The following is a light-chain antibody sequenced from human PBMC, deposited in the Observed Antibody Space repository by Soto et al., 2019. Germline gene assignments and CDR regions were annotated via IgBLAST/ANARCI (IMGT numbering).Light chain of an antibody. CDR1: QSVSSNY. CDR3: QQYCSFPQT. Sequence: ENVLTQSPGTLSLSPGERAALSCRASQSVSSNYLAWYQQKPGQAPRLLIYGATRGATGIPDRFSGSGSGTDFTLTISRLEPDDFAVYHCQQYCSFPQTFGQGTTGEIK. J-gene: IGKJ2*01. V-gene: IGKV3-20*01. CDR2: GAT.